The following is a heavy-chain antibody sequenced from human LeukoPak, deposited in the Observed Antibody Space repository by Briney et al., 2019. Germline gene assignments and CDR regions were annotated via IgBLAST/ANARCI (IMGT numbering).Heavy chain of an antibody. J-gene: IGHJ3*02. CDR1: GYTFTSYY. V-gene: IGHV1-46*01. CDR2: INPSGGST. Sequence: GASVKVSCKASGYTFTSYYMHWVRQAPGQGLEWMGIINPSGGSTSYAQKFQGRVTMTRDTSTSTVYMELSSLRSEDTAVYYCARVRRRYYYDSSGFAFDIWGQGTMVTVSS. CDR3: ARVRRRYYYDSSGFAFDI. D-gene: IGHD3-22*01.